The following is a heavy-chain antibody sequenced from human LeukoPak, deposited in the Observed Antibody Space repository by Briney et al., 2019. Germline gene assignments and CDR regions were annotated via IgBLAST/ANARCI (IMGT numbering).Heavy chain of an antibody. J-gene: IGHJ4*02. D-gene: IGHD3-10*01. CDR2: ISGSGGTT. CDR3: AKTMVRGVIIPFDS. V-gene: IGHV3-23*01. CDR1: GFTFSSYV. Sequence: GGSLRLSCAASGFTFSSYVMSWVRQAPRKGLEWVSAISGSGGTTYYADSVKGRFTISRDNSKNTLYLQMNSLRAEDTALYYCAKTMVRGVIIPFDSWGQGTLVTVSS.